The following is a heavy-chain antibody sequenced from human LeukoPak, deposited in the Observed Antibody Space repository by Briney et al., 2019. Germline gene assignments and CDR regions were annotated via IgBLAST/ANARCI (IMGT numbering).Heavy chain of an antibody. V-gene: IGHV3-74*01. J-gene: IGHJ5*02. CDR3: ARASYYYENWFDP. CDR2: INTDGSST. D-gene: IGHD3-22*01. Sequence: PGGSLRLSCAASGFTFSGYWMHWVRQAPGKGLVWVSRINTDGSSTTYADSVKGRLTISRDNAKNTLYLQMNSLRAEDTAVYYCARASYYYENWFDPWGQRTLVTVSS. CDR1: GFTFSGYW.